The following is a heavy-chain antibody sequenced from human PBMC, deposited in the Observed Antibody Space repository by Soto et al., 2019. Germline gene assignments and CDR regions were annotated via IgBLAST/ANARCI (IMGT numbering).Heavy chain of an antibody. CDR2: GTYK. V-gene: IGHV3-21*06. D-gene: IGHD3-22*01. CDR3: ATKYNSDISGYDYFDY. J-gene: IGHJ4*02. CDR1: GFIFTSSD. Sequence: EGQLVESGGGLVEPGGSLRLSCAASGFIFTSSDMTGTYKFYAEPAKGRFTISRDNAKNSLYLQMNSLTAKDTAVYYCATKYNSDISGYDYFDYWGQGTLVIVSS.